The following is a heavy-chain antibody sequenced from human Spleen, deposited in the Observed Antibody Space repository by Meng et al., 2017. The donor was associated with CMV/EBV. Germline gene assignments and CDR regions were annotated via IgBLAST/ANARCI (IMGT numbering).Heavy chain of an antibody. CDR1: GYTFSDYY. V-gene: IGHV1-2*02. J-gene: IGHJ4*02. CDR2: INPNTGGT. Sequence: ASVKVSCKASGYTFSDYYMHWVRQAPGQGLEWMGWINPNTGGTNHAQSFQGRVTMTGDTSIRTVYMELSSLRSDDTAIYYCARDHNWGPDYWGQGTLVTVSS. CDR3: ARDHNWGPDY. D-gene: IGHD7-27*01.